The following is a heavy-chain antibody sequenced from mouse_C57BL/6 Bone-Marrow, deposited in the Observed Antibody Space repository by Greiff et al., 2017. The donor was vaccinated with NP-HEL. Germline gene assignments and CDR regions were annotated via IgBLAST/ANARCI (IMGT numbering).Heavy chain of an antibody. CDR3: ARPLLLDY. D-gene: IGHD2-10*01. V-gene: IGHV5-12*01. CDR1: GFTFSDYY. CDR2: ISNGGGST. J-gene: IGHJ4*01. Sequence: EVKLVESGGGLVQPGGSLKLSCAASGFTFSDYYMYWVRQTPEKRLEWVAYISNGGGSTYYPDTVKGRFTISRDNAKNTLYLQMSRLKSEDTAMYYCARPLLLDYWGQGTSVTVSS.